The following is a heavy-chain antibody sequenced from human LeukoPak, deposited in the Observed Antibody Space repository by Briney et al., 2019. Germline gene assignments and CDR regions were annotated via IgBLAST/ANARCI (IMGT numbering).Heavy chain of an antibody. J-gene: IGHJ4*02. CDR1: GYTFTSYG. V-gene: IGHV1-18*01. Sequence: ASVKVSCKASGYTFTSYGISWVRQAPGQGREWMGWISAYNGNTNYAQKLQGRVTMTTDTSTSTAYMELRSLRSDDTAVYYCARDHRWYGSSTSCSSDYWGQGTLVTVSS. D-gene: IGHD2-2*01. CDR2: ISAYNGNT. CDR3: ARDHRWYGSSTSCSSDY.